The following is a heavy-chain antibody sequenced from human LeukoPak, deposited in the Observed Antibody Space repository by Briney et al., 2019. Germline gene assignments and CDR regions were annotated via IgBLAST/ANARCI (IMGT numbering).Heavy chain of an antibody. CDR2: IYYSGST. Sequence: PSETLSLTCTVSGGSISNGGYYWSWIRQHPGKGLEWIGYIYYSGSTYYNPSLKSRVTISVDTSKSQFSLKLSSVTAADTAVYYCARGDGYHAYWGQGTLVTVSS. D-gene: IGHD5-24*01. V-gene: IGHV4-31*03. CDR3: ARGDGYHAY. J-gene: IGHJ4*02. CDR1: GGSISNGGYY.